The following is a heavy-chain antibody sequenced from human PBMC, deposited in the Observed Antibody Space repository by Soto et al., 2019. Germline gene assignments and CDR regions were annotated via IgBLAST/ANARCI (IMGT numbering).Heavy chain of an antibody. V-gene: IGHV3-30*18. CDR3: AKGGSGNYLTYYYYYGMDV. D-gene: IGHD3-22*01. CDR1: GFSLSNNG. J-gene: IGHJ6*02. Sequence: QVQLVESGGGVVQPGRFLRLSCAASGFSLSNNGMHWVRQAPGKGLEWVAVISYDGNNKYYADSVKGRFTISRDNSKNTVYLEMNNLRAEDTAMYYCAKGGSGNYLTYYYYYGMDVWGQGTTVTVSS. CDR2: ISYDGNNK.